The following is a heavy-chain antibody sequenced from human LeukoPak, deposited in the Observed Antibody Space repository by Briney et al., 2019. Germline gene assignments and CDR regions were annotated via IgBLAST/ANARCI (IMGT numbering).Heavy chain of an antibody. Sequence: PGGSLRLSRAASGFTFSSYGMHWVRQAPGKGLEWVAVIWYDGSNKYYADSVKGRFTISRDNSKNTLYLQMNSLRAEDTAVYYCARDLLSTVVTEGLDPWGQGTLVTVSS. J-gene: IGHJ5*02. CDR1: GFTFSSYG. CDR2: IWYDGSNK. V-gene: IGHV3-33*01. D-gene: IGHD4-23*01. CDR3: ARDLLSTVVTEGLDP.